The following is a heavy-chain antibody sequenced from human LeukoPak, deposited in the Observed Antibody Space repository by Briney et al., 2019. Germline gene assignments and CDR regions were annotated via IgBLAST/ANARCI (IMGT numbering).Heavy chain of an antibody. J-gene: IGHJ4*02. D-gene: IGHD3-22*01. Sequence: PGRSLRLSCAASGFTFDDYAMHWVRQAPGKGLEWVSGISWNSGSIGSADSVKGRFTISRDNAKNSLYLQMNSLRAEDTALYYCAKDRTYYYDSSGYYAFDYWGQGTLVTVSS. CDR2: ISWNSGSI. CDR3: AKDRTYYYDSSGYYAFDY. V-gene: IGHV3-9*01. CDR1: GFTFDDYA.